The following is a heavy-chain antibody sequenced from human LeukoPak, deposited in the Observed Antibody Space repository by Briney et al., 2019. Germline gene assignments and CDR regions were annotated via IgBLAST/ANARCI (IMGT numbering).Heavy chain of an antibody. D-gene: IGHD6-19*01. J-gene: IGHJ4*02. V-gene: IGHV4-4*07. CDR1: GGSISSYY. CDR2: IYTSGST. CDR3: ARTSGWYRAGEYYFDY. Sequence: SETLSLTCTVSGGSISSYYWSWIRQPAGKGLEWIGRIYTSGSTNYNPSLKSRVTMSVDTSKNQFSLKLSSVTAADTAVYYRARTSGWYRAGEYYFDYWGQGTLVTVSS.